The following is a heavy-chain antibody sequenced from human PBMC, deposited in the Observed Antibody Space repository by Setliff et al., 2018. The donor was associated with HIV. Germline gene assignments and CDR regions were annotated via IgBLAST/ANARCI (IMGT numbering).Heavy chain of an antibody. Sequence: PSETLSLTCTVSGGSISSYYWSWIRQPPGKGLEWIGSIYYSGSTYYNPSLKSRVTISVDTSKNQFSLKVNSVTAADTAVYYCARGARLLAGYSDRWDYYYMAVWGKGTTVTVSS. CDR2: IYYSGST. D-gene: IGHD6-13*01. V-gene: IGHV4-59*05. CDR3: ARGARLLAGYSDRWDYYYMAV. CDR1: GGSISSYY. J-gene: IGHJ6*03.